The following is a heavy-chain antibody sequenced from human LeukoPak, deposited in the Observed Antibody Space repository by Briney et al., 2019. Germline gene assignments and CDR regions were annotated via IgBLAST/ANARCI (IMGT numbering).Heavy chain of an antibody. CDR3: ARQKGSASSWADFDY. Sequence: SETLSFTCAVSGGSISRSNWWSWVRQPPGKGLEWLGSIYYTGSAYHNPSLKSRLTLSVDTSKNQFSLSLTSVTATDTAVYYCARQKGSASSWADFDYWVQGTLVTVSA. CDR2: IYYTGSA. CDR1: GGSISRSNW. D-gene: IGHD6-13*01. J-gene: IGHJ4*02. V-gene: IGHV4-4*02.